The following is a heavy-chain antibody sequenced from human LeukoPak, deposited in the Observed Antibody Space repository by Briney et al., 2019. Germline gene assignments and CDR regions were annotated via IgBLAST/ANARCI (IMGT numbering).Heavy chain of an antibody. Sequence: GSSVKVSCKASGYTFTCYDINWVRQATGKGLEWMGWMNPNSGNTGYAQKFQGRVTMTRNTSISTAYMELSSLRSEDTAVYYCARVSSSWYSWFDPWGQGTLVTVSS. D-gene: IGHD6-13*01. V-gene: IGHV1-8*01. J-gene: IGHJ5*02. CDR1: GYTFTCYD. CDR3: ARVSSSWYSWFDP. CDR2: MNPNSGNT.